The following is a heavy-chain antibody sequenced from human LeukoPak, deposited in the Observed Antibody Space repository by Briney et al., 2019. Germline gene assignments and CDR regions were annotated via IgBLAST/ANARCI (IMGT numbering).Heavy chain of an antibody. J-gene: IGHJ4*02. CDR1: GYSFTTYW. CDR2: IYPDDSDT. D-gene: IGHD3-22*01. Sequence: GESLKISCKGSGYSFTTYWLGWVRQMPGKDLEWMGIIYPDDSDTIYSPSFQGQVTISADKSITTAYLQWSSLKASDTAMYYCARLYYYDSSDYRAYFDYWGQGTLVTVS. CDR3: ARLYYYDSSDYRAYFDY. V-gene: IGHV5-51*01.